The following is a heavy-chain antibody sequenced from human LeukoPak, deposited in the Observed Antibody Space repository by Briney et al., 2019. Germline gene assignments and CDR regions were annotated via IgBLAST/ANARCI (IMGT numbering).Heavy chain of an antibody. J-gene: IGHJ6*03. CDR1: GYTFTSYG. D-gene: IGHD1-26*01. V-gene: IGHV1-18*01. CDR3: AISAQDGGSYTGYYYYYMDV. Sequence: ASVKVSCKASGYTFTSYGISWVRQAPGQGLEWMGWISAYNGNTNYAQKLQGRVTITADESTSTAYMELSSLRSEDTAVYYCAISAQDGGSYTGYYYYYMDVWGKGTTVTVSS. CDR2: ISAYNGNT.